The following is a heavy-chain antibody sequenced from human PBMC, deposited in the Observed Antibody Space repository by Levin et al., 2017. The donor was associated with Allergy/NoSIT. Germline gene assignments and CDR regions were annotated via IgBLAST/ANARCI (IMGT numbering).Heavy chain of an antibody. CDR1: GFTVSSNY. Sequence: GESLKISCAASGFTVSSNYMSWVRQAPGKGLEWVSVIYSGGSTYYADSVKGRFTISRDNSKNTLYLQMNSLRAEDTAVYYCARDWGDYGSGSLDYWGQGTLVTVSS. V-gene: IGHV3-66*02. J-gene: IGHJ4*02. D-gene: IGHD3-10*01. CDR2: IYSGGST. CDR3: ARDWGDYGSGSLDY.